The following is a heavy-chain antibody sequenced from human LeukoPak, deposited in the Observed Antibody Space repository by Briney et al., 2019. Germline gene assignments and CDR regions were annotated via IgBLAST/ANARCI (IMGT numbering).Heavy chain of an antibody. J-gene: IGHJ4*02. CDR3: ARDYSGSYTH. CDR1: GYSFTDYY. D-gene: IGHD1-26*01. CDR2: IHPNSGDT. V-gene: IGHV1-2*06. Sequence: GASVKVSCKASGYSFTDYYIHWVRQAPGQGLEWVGLIHPNSGDTFYAQKFRGRVTMTRDTSINIAYMELDRLTSDDTAVYYCARDYSGSYTHWAQGTLVTVS.